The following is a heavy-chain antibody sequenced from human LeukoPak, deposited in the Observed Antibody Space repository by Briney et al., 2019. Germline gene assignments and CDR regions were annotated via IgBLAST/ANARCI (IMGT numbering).Heavy chain of an antibody. D-gene: IGHD3-22*01. V-gene: IGHV1-2*02. CDR1: GYTFTCYY. CDR3: ATLRGYYDSSGYDY. CDR2: INPNSGGT. Sequence: GASVKVSCKASGYTFTCYYMHWVRQAPGQGLEWMGWINPNSGGTNYAQKFQGRVTMTRDTSISTAYIELSRLRSDDTAVYYCATLRGYYDSSGYDYWGQGTLVTVSS. J-gene: IGHJ4*02.